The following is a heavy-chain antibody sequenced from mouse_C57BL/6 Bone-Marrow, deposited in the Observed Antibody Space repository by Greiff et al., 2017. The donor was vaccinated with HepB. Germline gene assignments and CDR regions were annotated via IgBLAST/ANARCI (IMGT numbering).Heavy chain of an antibody. CDR1: GFSFNTYA. D-gene: IGHD3-2*02. CDR2: IRSKSNNYAT. J-gene: IGHJ3*01. CDR3: VRQLRDGAY. V-gene: IGHV10-1*01. Sequence: EVMLVESGGGLVQPKGSLKLSCAASGFSFNTYAMNWVRQAPGKGLEWVARIRSKSNNYATYYADSVKDRFTISRDDSESMLYLQMNNLKTEDTAMYYCVRQLRDGAYWGQGTLVTVSA.